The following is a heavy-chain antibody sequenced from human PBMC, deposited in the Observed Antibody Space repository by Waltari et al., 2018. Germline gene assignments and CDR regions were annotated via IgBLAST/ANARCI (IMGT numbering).Heavy chain of an antibody. V-gene: IGHV1-69*05. Sequence: IIPIFGTANYAQKFQGRVTITTDESTSTAYMELSSLRSEDTAVYYCARRGIAVAGTTEAFDYWGQGTLVTVSS. J-gene: IGHJ4*02. CDR3: ARRGIAVAGTTEAFDY. CDR2: IIPIFGTA. D-gene: IGHD6-19*01.